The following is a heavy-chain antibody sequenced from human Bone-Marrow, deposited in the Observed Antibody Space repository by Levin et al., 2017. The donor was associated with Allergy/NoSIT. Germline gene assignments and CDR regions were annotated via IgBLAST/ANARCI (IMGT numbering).Heavy chain of an antibody. V-gene: IGHV3-74*01. Sequence: GGSLRLSCVASGFTFRSHWMHWVRQAPGKGLVWVSRINRDGSSTSYADSVKGRFTISRDNAKNTLYLQMNSLRAEDTAVYYCARDVIVGVTTLDYWGQGTLVTVSS. J-gene: IGHJ4*02. CDR2: INRDGSST. CDR1: GFTFRSHW. D-gene: IGHD1-26*01. CDR3: ARDVIVGVTTLDY.